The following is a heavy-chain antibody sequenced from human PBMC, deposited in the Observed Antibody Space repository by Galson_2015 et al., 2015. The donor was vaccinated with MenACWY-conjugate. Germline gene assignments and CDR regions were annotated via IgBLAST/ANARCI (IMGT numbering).Heavy chain of an antibody. D-gene: IGHD1-26*01. V-gene: IGHV3-74*01. CDR3: ARLGGNYRTTSHFDY. Sequence: SLRLSCAASGFTFSTYWMHWVRQAPGKGLVWVSRINSDGRSTSYADSVKGRFTISRDNAKNTLYLQMNSLRAEDPAVYYCARLGGNYRTTSHFDYWGQGTLVTVSS. J-gene: IGHJ4*02. CDR1: GFTFSTYW. CDR2: INSDGRST.